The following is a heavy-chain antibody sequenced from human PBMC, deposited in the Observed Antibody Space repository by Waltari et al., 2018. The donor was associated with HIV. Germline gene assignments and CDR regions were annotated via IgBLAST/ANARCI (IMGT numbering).Heavy chain of an antibody. V-gene: IGHV1-2*02. CDR2: INPNSGGT. Sequence: QVQLVQSGAEVKKPGTSVKVSCKDSRYTFTGHYMHRVRPAPGQGLEWMGWINPNSGGTKYAQKFQDRVTMTRDTSISTAYMELSRLRSDDTAVYYCARSITMIVVLIAWGYGMDVWGQGTTVTVSS. D-gene: IGHD3-22*01. CDR3: ARSITMIVVLIAWGYGMDV. J-gene: IGHJ6*02. CDR1: RYTFTGHY.